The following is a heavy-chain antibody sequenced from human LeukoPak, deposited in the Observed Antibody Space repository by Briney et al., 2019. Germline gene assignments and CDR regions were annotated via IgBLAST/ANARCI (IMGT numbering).Heavy chain of an antibody. CDR3: AREDYDSSLFGGYGMDV. J-gene: IGHJ6*02. D-gene: IGHD3-22*01. CDR1: GFTFSSYG. V-gene: IGHV3-33*01. Sequence: GGSLRLSCAASGFTFSSYGMHWVRQAPGKGLGWVAVIWYDGSNKSYADSVKGRFTISRDNSKNPLSPQMNSLRAEDTAVYYCAREDYDSSLFGGYGMDVWGQGTTVPVSS. CDR2: IWYDGSNK.